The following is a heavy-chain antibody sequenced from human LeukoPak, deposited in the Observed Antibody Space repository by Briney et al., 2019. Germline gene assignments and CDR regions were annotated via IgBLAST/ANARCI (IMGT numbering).Heavy chain of an antibody. CDR1: GLSFSGSA. J-gene: IGHJ6*02. V-gene: IGHV3-73*01. D-gene: IGHD2-15*01. Sequence: GGSLKLSCAASGLSFSGSAMHWVRQAPGRGLEWLGRIRSKANSYVTAYAASVNGRFIISRDDSRNTAYLQMNSLQTEDTAVYYCTRHSDKYCSGAGCYVYNFYGMDVWGQGTTVTVSS. CDR2: IRSKANSYVT. CDR3: TRHSDKYCSGAGCYVYNFYGMDV.